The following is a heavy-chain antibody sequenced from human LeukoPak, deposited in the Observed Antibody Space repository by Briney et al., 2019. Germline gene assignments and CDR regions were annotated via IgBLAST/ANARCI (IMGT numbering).Heavy chain of an antibody. CDR3: ASETGTTIFGVVIMLHY. CDR1: GSTFTVNY. CDR2: INPNSGGT. Sequence: ASVKVSFKASGSTFTVNYMHWVCQAPGQGLEWMGRINPNSGGTNYAQKFQGRVTMTRDTSINTAYMELSRLRSDDTAVYYCASETGTTIFGVVIMLHYWGQGTLVTVSS. J-gene: IGHJ4*02. V-gene: IGHV1-2*06. D-gene: IGHD3-3*01.